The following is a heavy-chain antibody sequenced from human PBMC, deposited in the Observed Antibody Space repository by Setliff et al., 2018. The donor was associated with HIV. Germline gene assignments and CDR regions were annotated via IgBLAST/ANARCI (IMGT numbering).Heavy chain of an antibody. CDR1: GYTFTSYG. CDR3: ATSRVVRRVPLPFDY. D-gene: IGHD3-10*01. V-gene: IGHV1-18*01. CDR2: ISAYDSNT. J-gene: IGHJ4*01. Sequence: ASVKVSCKASGYTFTSYGISWVRQAPGQGLEWMGWISAYDSNTNYEHRLQGRVTMTTDTSTSTAYMELRGLISDDTAVYYCATSRVVRRVPLPFDYWGQGTRVTVSS.